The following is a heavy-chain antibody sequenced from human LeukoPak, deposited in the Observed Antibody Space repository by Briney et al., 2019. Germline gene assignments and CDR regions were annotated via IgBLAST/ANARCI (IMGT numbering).Heavy chain of an antibody. CDR3: ARVVRGAVTSNCFGP. Sequence: PSETLSLTCTVPGGSINDYYWTWIRQAPRKGLEWLGCISNSGTTDYNPSLKSRVTMSVDTSKNEFSLKVTSVTAADTAMYYCARVVRGAVTSNCFGPWGQGTLVTVSS. V-gene: IGHV4-4*07. CDR1: GGSINDYY. CDR2: ISNSGTT. J-gene: IGHJ5*02. D-gene: IGHD4-17*01.